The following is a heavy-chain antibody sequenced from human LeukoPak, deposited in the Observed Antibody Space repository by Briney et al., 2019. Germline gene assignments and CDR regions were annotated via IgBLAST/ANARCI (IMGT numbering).Heavy chain of an antibody. J-gene: IGHJ3*02. V-gene: IGHV4-39*01. CDR3: ARYYGGKSGYYAFDI. CDR2: IYYSGSA. CDR1: GGSLSSSTYY. Sequence: SETLSLTCIVSGGSLSSSTYYWGWIRQPPGKGLEWIGSIYYSGSAYYNPSLKSRVTISIDTSKNQFSLKMSSVTAADTAVYYCARYYGGKSGYYAFDIWGQGTPVTVSS. D-gene: IGHD4-23*01.